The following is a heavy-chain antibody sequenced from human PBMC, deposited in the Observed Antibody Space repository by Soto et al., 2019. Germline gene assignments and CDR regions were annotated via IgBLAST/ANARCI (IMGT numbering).Heavy chain of an antibody. D-gene: IGHD4-17*01. CDR2: IYHSETT. CDR1: GDSISSSYW. J-gene: IGHJ4*01. Sequence: SETLSLTCAVSGDSISSSYWWSWVRQPPGKGLEWIGEIYHSETTNSNPSLKSRVTLSMDKSKNQFSLMLTSVTAADTAVYFCARYDFGIFDYWGHGILVTVSS. V-gene: IGHV4-4*02. CDR3: ARYDFGIFDY.